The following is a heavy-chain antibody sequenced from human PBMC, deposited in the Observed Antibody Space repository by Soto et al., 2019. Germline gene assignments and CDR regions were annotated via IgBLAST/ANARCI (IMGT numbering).Heavy chain of an antibody. CDR2: ISWNSGSI. Sequence: EVQLVESGGGLVQPGRSLRLSCAASGFTFDDYAMHWVRQAPGKGLEWVSGISWNSGSIGYADSVKGRFTISRDNAKNSLYLQMNSLRAEDKALYYCAKDITRLGGQCPAYYYYGMDVWGQGTTVTVSS. CDR1: GFTFDDYA. J-gene: IGHJ6*02. CDR3: AKDITRLGGQCPAYYYYGMDV. D-gene: IGHD6-19*01. V-gene: IGHV3-9*01.